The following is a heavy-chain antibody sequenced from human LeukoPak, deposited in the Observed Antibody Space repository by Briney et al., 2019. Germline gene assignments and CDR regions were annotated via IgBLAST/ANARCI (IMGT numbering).Heavy chain of an antibody. Sequence: PSQTLSLTCTVSGGSISSGDYYWSWIRQPPGKGLEWIGYIYYSGSTYYNPSLKSRVTISVDTSKNQFSLKLSSVTAADTAVYYCARAVPAAGHFDHWGQGTLVTVSS. CDR3: ARAVPAAGHFDH. CDR2: IYYSGST. V-gene: IGHV4-30-4*01. J-gene: IGHJ4*02. D-gene: IGHD6-13*01. CDR1: GGSISSGDYY.